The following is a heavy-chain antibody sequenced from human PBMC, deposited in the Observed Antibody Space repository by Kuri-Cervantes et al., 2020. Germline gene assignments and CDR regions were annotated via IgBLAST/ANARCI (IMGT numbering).Heavy chain of an antibody. CDR1: GGSISSGGYS. V-gene: IGHV4-30-2*01. D-gene: IGHD6-13*01. Sequence: SETLSLTCAVSGGSISSGGYSWSWIRQPPGKGLEWIGEINHSGSTNYNPSLKSRVTISVDTSKNQFSLKLSSVTAADTAVYYCAAIAAAGIYYYYYYMDVWGKGTTVTVSS. J-gene: IGHJ6*03. CDR2: INHSGST. CDR3: AAIAAAGIYYYYYYMDV.